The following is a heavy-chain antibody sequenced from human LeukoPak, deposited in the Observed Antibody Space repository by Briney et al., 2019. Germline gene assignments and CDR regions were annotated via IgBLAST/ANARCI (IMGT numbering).Heavy chain of an antibody. D-gene: IGHD6-13*01. J-gene: IGHJ6*03. CDR3: ARDQDSSSWSYYYYYMDV. Sequence: ASVKVSCKASGYTFTGYYMHWVRQAPGQGLEWMGWINTNTGNPTYAQGFTGRFVFSLDTSVSTAYLQISSLKAEDTAVYYCARDQDSSSWSYYYYYMDVWGKGTTVTVSS. CDR2: INTNTGNP. CDR1: GYTFTGYY. V-gene: IGHV7-4-1*02.